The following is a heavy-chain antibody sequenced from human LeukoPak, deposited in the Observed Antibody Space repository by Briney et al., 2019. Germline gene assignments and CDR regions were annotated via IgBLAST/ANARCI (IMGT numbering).Heavy chain of an antibody. J-gene: IGHJ6*03. CDR3: TTDPYMDV. CDR1: VSEFTFNNAW. Sequence: GGSLRLSRAASVSEFTFNNAWMSWVRQAPGKGLEWDGRIKSKPDGGTTDYAAPVKGRFSISRDDSKKTLYLQMNSLKTEDTAVYYCTTDPYMDVWGKGTTVIISS. CDR2: IKSKPDGGTT. V-gene: IGHV3-15*01.